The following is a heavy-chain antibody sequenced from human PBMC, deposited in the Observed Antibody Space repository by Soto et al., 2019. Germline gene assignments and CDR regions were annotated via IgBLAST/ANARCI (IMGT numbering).Heavy chain of an antibody. J-gene: IGHJ4*02. CDR2: IYYSAST. Sequence: ETLSLACTVSGGSISSYYWSWIRQPPGKGLEWIGYIYYSASTNYNPSLKSRVTTSVDTSKNQFSLTLSSVTAADTAVYYCARSSGRYQRFDYWGQGTLVIVSS. CDR1: GGSISSYY. CDR3: ARSSGRYQRFDY. D-gene: IGHD1-26*01. V-gene: IGHV4-59*01.